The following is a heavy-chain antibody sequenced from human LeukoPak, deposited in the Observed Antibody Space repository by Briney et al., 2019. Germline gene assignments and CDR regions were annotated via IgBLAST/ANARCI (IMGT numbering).Heavy chain of an antibody. J-gene: IGHJ6*02. Sequence: GASVKVSCKASGGTFSSHAISWVRQAPGQGLEWMGRIIPILGIANYAQKFQGRVTITADKSTSTAYMELSSLRSEDTAVYYCARVGYCSGGSCYYDYYYYYGMDVWGQGTTVTVSS. V-gene: IGHV1-69*04. CDR3: ARVGYCSGGSCYYDYYYYYGMDV. D-gene: IGHD2-15*01. CDR1: GGTFSSHA. CDR2: IIPILGIA.